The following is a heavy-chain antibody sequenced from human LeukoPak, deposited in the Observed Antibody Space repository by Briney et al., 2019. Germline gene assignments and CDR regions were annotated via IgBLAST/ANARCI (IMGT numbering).Heavy chain of an antibody. Sequence: GGSLRLSCAASGFAFSNYAMCWVRQAPGKGLQWVSAISGSADSTYYPDSVKGRFTISRDNSKNTLYLQMNSLRAEDTAVYYCAKVRYDSSGYQSPYFDYWGQGSLVTVSS. CDR1: GFAFSNYA. CDR2: ISGSADST. CDR3: AKVRYDSSGYQSPYFDY. D-gene: IGHD3-22*01. V-gene: IGHV3-23*01. J-gene: IGHJ4*02.